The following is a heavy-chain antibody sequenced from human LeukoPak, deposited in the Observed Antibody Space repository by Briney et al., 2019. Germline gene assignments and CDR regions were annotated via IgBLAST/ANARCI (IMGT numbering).Heavy chain of an antibody. CDR3: ARESPLYYDSSGYYRGGFDY. CDR2: IYSGGST. V-gene: IGHV3-53*01. D-gene: IGHD3-22*01. Sequence: GGSLRLSCAASGFTVSSNYMSWVRQAPGKGLEWVSVIYSGGSTYYADSVKGRFTISRDNSKNTLYLQMNSLRAEDTAVYYCARESPLYYDSSGYYRGGFDYWGQGTLVTVSS. J-gene: IGHJ4*02. CDR1: GFTVSSNY.